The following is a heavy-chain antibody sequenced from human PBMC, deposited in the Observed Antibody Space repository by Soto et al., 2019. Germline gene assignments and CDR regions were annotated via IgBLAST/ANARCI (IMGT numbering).Heavy chain of an antibody. CDR2: INHSGST. CDR3: ARVTVMAPPGKGRDH. D-gene: IGHD6-13*01. Sequence: QVQLQQWGAGLLKPSETLTLTCAVYSRSFSGYYWSWIRQPPGEGLEWIGEINHSGSTNYTPSLKGRVPTSIDTSQNQFALKLSSVTAADTAVYYCARVTVMAPPGKGRDHWGQVTLVTGSS. V-gene: IGHV4-34*01. CDR1: SRSFSGYY. J-gene: IGHJ4*02.